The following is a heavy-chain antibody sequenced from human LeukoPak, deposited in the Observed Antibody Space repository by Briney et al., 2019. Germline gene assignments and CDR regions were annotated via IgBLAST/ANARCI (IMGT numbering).Heavy chain of an antibody. J-gene: IGHJ6*02. CDR2: IHPNSGGT. D-gene: IGHD1-26*01. V-gene: IGHV1-2*02. CDR1: GYTFTDYY. CDR3: ARDITLLTMYSGTHPPYGLDV. Sequence: ASVKVSCKASGYTFTDYYIHWVRQAPGRGLEWMGWIHPNSGGTTYAQKFQGRVTMTRDTSISTVYMELSSLRSDDTAVFYCARDITLLTMYSGTHPPYGLDVWGQGTTVTVSS.